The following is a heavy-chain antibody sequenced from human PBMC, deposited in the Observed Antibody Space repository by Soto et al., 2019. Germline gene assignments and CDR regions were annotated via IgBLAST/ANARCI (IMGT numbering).Heavy chain of an antibody. CDR2: VSYVGST. CDR1: GASINISGYY. J-gene: IGHJ5*02. CDR3: VRRGLNDPFAP. V-gene: IGHV4-39*01. D-gene: IGHD1-1*01. Sequence: QLQLQESGPGLVKPSETLSLTCTVSGASINISGYYWGWIRQSPGKGLEWIGSVSYVGSTYYNPSVNSRLSMSVDTSKNQFSLKLSSVTAADTAMYYCVRRGLNDPFAPWGQGILVTVSS.